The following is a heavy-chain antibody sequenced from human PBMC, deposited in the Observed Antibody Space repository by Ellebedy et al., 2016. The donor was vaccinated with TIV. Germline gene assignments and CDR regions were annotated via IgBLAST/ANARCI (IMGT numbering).Heavy chain of an antibody. CDR3: ARELGRLGGLDC. V-gene: IGHV4-59*01. J-gene: IGHJ4*02. CDR1: GGSMNSYY. D-gene: IGHD5-12*01. Sequence: SETLSLXXTVSGGSMNSYYWNWIRQPPGKGLEWIGYIFYNGRTDYNPSLKSRVTISVDISKNQFSLNLRSVTAADTAVYYCARELGRLGGLDCWGQGTLVTVSS. CDR2: IFYNGRT.